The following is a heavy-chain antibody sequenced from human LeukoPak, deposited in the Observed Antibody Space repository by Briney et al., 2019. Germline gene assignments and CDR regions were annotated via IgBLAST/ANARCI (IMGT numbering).Heavy chain of an antibody. J-gene: IGHJ5*02. V-gene: IGHV4-39*02. CDR3: ARSTIPGSARGWFDH. CDR1: GGSISGGTHY. Sequence: SETLSLTCIVSGGSISGGTHYWAWVRQHPGMGLEWIGTLYHSEATYYNPSLRGRVAISVDTSRNHFSLNLTSMTAADTAVYYCARSTIPGSARGWFDHWGQGTLVTVSS. D-gene: IGHD1-20*01. CDR2: LYHSEAT.